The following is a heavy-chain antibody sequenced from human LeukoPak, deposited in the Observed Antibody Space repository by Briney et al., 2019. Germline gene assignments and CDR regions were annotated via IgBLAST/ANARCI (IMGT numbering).Heavy chain of an antibody. Sequence: GESLKISCKGSGYSFTNYWIGWVRQMPGKGLEWMGIIYPGNSDTRYSPSFQGQVTISADKSISTAYLQWSSLKASDTAIYYCARRETGTTEDVAFDIWGQGTMDTVSS. CDR3: ARRETGTTEDVAFDI. CDR1: GYSFTNYW. CDR2: IYPGNSDT. D-gene: IGHD1-14*01. J-gene: IGHJ3*02. V-gene: IGHV5-51*01.